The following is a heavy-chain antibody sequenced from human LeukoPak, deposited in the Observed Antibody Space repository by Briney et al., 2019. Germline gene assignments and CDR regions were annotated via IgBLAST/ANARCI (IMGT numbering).Heavy chain of an antibody. Sequence: GESLKISCKGSGYSFTSYWISWVRQMPGKGLEWMGRIDPSDSYTNYSPSFQGHVTISADKSISTAYLQWSSLRASDTAMYYCARESIAAAPEGYWGQGTLVTVSS. CDR2: IDPSDSYT. CDR1: GYSFTSYW. J-gene: IGHJ4*02. D-gene: IGHD6-13*01. CDR3: ARESIAAAPEGY. V-gene: IGHV5-10-1*01.